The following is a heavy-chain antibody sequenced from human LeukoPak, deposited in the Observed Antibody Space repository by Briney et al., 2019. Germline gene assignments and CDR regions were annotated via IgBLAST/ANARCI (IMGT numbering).Heavy chain of an antibody. CDR2: IHHTGTT. CDR1: GGLINRIEYY. J-gene: IGHJ4*02. V-gene: IGHV4-30-4*01. CDR3: ASVSVWELATHTGGSFDF. D-gene: IGHD5-24*01. Sequence: SETLSLTCTVSGGLINRIEYYWGWVRQSPVKGLEWLGHIHHTGTTFYSPHLNNRFSVSVASSKNQFSLTLNSVTAADTAVYYCASVSVWELATHTGGSFDFWGRGILVTVSS.